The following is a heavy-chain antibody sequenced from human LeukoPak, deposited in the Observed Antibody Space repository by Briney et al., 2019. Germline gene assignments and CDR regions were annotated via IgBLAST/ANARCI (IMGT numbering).Heavy chain of an antibody. CDR2: ITGSGGST. D-gene: IGHD3-22*01. CDR3: AKASAMIVVVSKYFDY. Sequence: GGSLRLSCAASGFTFSGHGMNWVRQAPGKGLEWVSGITGSGGSTYYADSVKGRFTISRDNSKNTLYLQMNSLRAEDTAVYYCAKASAMIVVVSKYFDYWGQGTLVTVSS. J-gene: IGHJ4*02. CDR1: GFTFSGHG. V-gene: IGHV3-23*01.